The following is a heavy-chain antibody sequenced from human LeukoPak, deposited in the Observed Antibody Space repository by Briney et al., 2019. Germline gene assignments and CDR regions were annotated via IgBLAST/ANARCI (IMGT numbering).Heavy chain of an antibody. J-gene: IGHJ5*02. CDR2: IYPGDSDT. Sequence: PGESLKISCKGSGYSFISYWIGWVRQMPGKGLEWMGIIYPGDSDTRYSPSFQGQVTMLADKSITTAYLQWSSLKASDTAMYYCARLLRGVNRVPWFDPWGQGTLVTVSS. D-gene: IGHD3-10*01. CDR1: GYSFISYW. CDR3: ARLLRGVNRVPWFDP. V-gene: IGHV5-51*01.